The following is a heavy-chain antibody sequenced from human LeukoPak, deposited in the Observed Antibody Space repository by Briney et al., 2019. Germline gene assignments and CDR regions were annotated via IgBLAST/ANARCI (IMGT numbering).Heavy chain of an antibody. V-gene: IGHV3-30*02. D-gene: IGHD3-9*01. CDR1: GFTFSSYA. Sequence: GGSLRLSCAASGFTFSSYAMYWVRQAPGKGLEWVAFIRYDGSNKYYADSVKGRFTISRDNSKNTLYLQMNSLRAEDTAVYYCAKSGRLTGFYRDFDYWGQGTLVTVSS. J-gene: IGHJ4*02. CDR3: AKSGRLTGFYRDFDY. CDR2: IRYDGSNK.